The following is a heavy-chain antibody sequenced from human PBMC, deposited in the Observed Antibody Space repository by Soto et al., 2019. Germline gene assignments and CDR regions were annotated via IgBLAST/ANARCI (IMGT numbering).Heavy chain of an antibody. CDR3: TGPTYYYGSGSSPNYYGMDV. J-gene: IGHJ6*02. Sequence: GGSLRLSCTASGFTFGDYAMSWFRQAPGKGLEWVGFIRSKAYGGTTEYAASVKGRFTISRDDSKSIAYLQMNSLKTEDTAVYYCTGPTYYYGSGSSPNYYGMDVWGQGTTVTSP. CDR2: IRSKAYGGTT. CDR1: GFTFGDYA. D-gene: IGHD3-10*01. V-gene: IGHV3-49*03.